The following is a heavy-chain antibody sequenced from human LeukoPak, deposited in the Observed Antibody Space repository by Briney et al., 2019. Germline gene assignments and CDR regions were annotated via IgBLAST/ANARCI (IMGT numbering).Heavy chain of an antibody. CDR3: ARCLSGPTYYYYYMDV. J-gene: IGHJ6*03. V-gene: IGHV4-4*07. Sequence: ASETLSLTCSDSGGSISSYYWNWIRQPAGKGLEWIGRIYASASTNYSPSLRSRVTMTVDESKNQLSLRLSSATAADTAIYYCARCLSGPTYYYYYMDVWGKGTTVTVSS. CDR2: IYASAST. CDR1: GGSISSYY. D-gene: IGHD3-9*01.